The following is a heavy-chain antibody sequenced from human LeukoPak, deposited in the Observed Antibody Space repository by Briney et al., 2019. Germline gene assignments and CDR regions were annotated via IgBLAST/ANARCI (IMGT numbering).Heavy chain of an antibody. CDR3: ASLTARDYYTSGSYPPPFDS. V-gene: IGHV3-48*03. D-gene: IGHD3-10*01. Sequence: GGSLRLSCEVSAFTFSTYEMNWVRQAPGKGLEWVSYISGSGDTIYYAASVRGRFTISRDNAKNSLYLQMNSLRAEDTAAYYCASLTARDYYTSGSYPPPFDSWGQGTLLTVSS. J-gene: IGHJ4*02. CDR2: ISGSGDTI. CDR1: AFTFSTYE.